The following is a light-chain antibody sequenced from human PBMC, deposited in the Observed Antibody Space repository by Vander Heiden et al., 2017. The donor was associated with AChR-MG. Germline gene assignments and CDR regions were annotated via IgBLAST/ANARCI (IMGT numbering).Light chain of an antibody. V-gene: IGKV1-6*01. J-gene: IGKJ1*01. Sequence: AIQMTQSPSPLSASVGDRVIITCRASQGVRNDLGWYQQKPGEAPKVLIYAASTVQSGVPSRFSGSGSGTYFTLTISSLQPEDFATYYCLRDYDYPRTFGQGTKVEIK. CDR2: AAS. CDR3: LRDYDYPRT. CDR1: QGVRND.